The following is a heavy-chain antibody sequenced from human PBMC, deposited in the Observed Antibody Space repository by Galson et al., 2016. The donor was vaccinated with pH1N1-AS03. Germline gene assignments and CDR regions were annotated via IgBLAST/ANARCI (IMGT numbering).Heavy chain of an antibody. D-gene: IGHD3-16*01. V-gene: IGHV5-51*03. CDR1: GYYFSSYW. CDR3: ARPSPLGVPGRKGLYAFDF. CDR2: IYPGDSDT. J-gene: IGHJ3*01. Sequence: QSGAEVKKPGESLKISCKGSGYYFSSYWVGWVRQKPGKGLEYMGIIYPGDSDTRYSPSFQAHVTIPADKSISTAYLQWTSLEASDSAIYFCARPSPLGVPGRKGLYAFDFWGQGTKVTVSS.